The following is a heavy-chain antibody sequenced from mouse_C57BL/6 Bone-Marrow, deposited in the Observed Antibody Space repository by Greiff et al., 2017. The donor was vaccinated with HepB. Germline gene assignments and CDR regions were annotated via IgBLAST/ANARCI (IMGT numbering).Heavy chain of an antibody. D-gene: IGHD1-1*01. V-gene: IGHV1-4*01. CDR2: INPSSGYT. CDR3: ARWDYYGSSHYAFDY. Sequence: QVQLQQSGAELARPGASVKMSCKASGYTFTSYTMHWVKQRPGQGLEWIGYINPSSGYTKYNQKFKDKATLTADKSSRTAYMQLSRLTSEDAAVYYCARWDYYGSSHYAFDYWGQGTTLTVSS. CDR1: GYTFTSYT. J-gene: IGHJ2*01.